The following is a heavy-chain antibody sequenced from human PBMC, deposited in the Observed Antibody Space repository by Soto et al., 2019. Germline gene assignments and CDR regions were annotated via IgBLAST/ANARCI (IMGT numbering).Heavy chain of an antibody. CDR3: ATEGELSGASDWADYFDH. J-gene: IGHJ4*01. CDR2: IKRKSDHGTT. CDR1: GFAFSHVW. D-gene: IGHD2-15*01. Sequence: EMQLVESGGGLVEPGGSLRLSCAASGFAFSHVWMTWVRQAPGKGLEWVGRIKRKSDHGTTDYAAAVKGRFTISRDDSKTTLYLQKDSLKSEDTAVYYCATEGELSGASDWADYFDHWGQGTLVTVSS. V-gene: IGHV3-15*01.